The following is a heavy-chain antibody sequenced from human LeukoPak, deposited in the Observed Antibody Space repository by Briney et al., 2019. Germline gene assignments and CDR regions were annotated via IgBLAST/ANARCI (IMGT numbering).Heavy chain of an antibody. CDR3: ARDGVRHEPLSN. CDR2: MNPNSGNT. CDR1: GYTFTGYY. J-gene: IGHJ4*02. V-gene: IGHV1-8*02. Sequence: ASVKVSCKASGYTFTGYYIRWMRQATGQGLEWMGWMNPNSGNTGYAQKFQGRVAMTRNTSISTAYMELSSLRSEDTAVYYCARDGVRHEPLSNWGQGTLVTVSS. D-gene: IGHD1-14*01.